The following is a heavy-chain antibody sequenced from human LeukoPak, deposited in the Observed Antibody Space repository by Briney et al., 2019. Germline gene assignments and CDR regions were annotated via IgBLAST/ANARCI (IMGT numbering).Heavy chain of an antibody. D-gene: IGHD6-13*01. CDR2: IYTSGST. CDR1: GGSISSGSYY. J-gene: IGHJ4*02. V-gene: IGHV4-61*02. Sequence: SETLSLTCTVSGGSISSGSYYWSWIRQPAGKGLEWIGRIYTSGSTNYNPSLKSRVTISVDTSKNQFSLKLSSVTAADTAVYYCATGSSWYVDYWGQGTLATVSS. CDR3: ATGSSWYVDY.